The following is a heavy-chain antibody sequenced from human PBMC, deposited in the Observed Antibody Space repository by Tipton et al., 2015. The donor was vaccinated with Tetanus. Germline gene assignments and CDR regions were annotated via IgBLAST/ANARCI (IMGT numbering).Heavy chain of an antibody. J-gene: IGHJ4*02. D-gene: IGHD2-2*01. CDR1: GGSISGSY. Sequence: LRLSCTVSGGSISGSYWDWIRQPPGKGLEWIGYVYYNGNTHYNPALKSRVTISVDTSKNQFSLKLSSVTAADTAIYYCAREVPAAGHFDSWGQGTLVTVSS. CDR3: AREVPAAGHFDS. V-gene: IGHV4-59*01. CDR2: VYYNGNT.